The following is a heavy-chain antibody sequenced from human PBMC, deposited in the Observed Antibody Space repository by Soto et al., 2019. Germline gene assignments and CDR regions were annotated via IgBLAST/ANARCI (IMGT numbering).Heavy chain of an antibody. CDR2: INHSGST. CDR3: ARRRGVTDAFDI. D-gene: IGHD3-10*01. V-gene: IGHV4-34*01. CDR1: GGSFSGYY. Sequence: SETLSLTCAVYGGSFSGYYWSWIRQPPGKGLEWIGEINHSGSTNYNPSLKSRVTISVDTSKNQFSLKLSSVTAADTAVYYCARRRGVTDAFDIWGQGTMVTVSS. J-gene: IGHJ3*02.